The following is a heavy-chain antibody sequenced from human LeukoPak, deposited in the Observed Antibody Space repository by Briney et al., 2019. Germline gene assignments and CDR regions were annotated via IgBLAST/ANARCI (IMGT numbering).Heavy chain of an antibody. CDR1: ADTFNSFA. V-gene: IGHV1-69*06. Sequence: SVKVSCTTSADTFNSFAITWVRQAPGQGLEWMGGIITIFGRPNYPQNFKGRVTITADSSTSTSYLELKSLTSEDTAVYFCASRWGGYWGQGTLVTVSP. CDR3: ASRWGGY. D-gene: IGHD3-16*01. CDR2: IITIFGRP. J-gene: IGHJ4*02.